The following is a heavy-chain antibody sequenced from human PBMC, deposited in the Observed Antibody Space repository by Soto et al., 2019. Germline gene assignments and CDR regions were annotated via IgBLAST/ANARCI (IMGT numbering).Heavy chain of an antibody. CDR2: IYWDDDE. CDR1: GFSLTTDGVG. J-gene: IGHJ4*02. V-gene: IGHV2-5*02. D-gene: IGHD3-10*01. CDR3: AHSRNLITEDAQVGDFDY. Sequence: QITLKESGPTLVKPTQNLTLTCSFSGFSLTTDGVGVGWVRQPPGEALEWLALIYWDDDERYSPSLKTRLTITTDPSKNHVVLIMTNMDPVDTATYYCAHSRNLITEDAQVGDFDYWGQGTLVTVSS.